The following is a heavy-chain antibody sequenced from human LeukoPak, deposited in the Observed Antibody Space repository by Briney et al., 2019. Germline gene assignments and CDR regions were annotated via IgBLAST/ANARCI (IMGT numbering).Heavy chain of an antibody. J-gene: IGHJ5*02. V-gene: IGHV1-18*01. CDR2: ISAYNGNT. CDR1: GYTFTSYG. D-gene: IGHD6-13*01. Sequence: ASVKVSCKASGYTFTSYGISWVRQAPGQGLEWMGWISAYNGNTNYAQKLQGRVTMTTDTSTSTAYMELRSLRSDDTAVYYCARDQTSSIAAAGTGYNWFDPWSQGTLVTVSS. CDR3: ARDQTSSIAAAGTGYNWFDP.